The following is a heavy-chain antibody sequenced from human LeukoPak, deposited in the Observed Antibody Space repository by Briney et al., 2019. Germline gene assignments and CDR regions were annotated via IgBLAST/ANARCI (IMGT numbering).Heavy chain of an antibody. D-gene: IGHD3-22*01. J-gene: IGHJ4*02. CDR3: ARDHPYYYDSSGYSYYFDY. CDR1: GFTFSSYS. CDR2: ISSSSGYI. V-gene: IGHV3-21*01. Sequence: PGGSLRLSCAASGFTFSSYSMNWVRQAPGKGLEWVSSISSSSGYIYYADSVKGRFTISRDNAKNSLYLQMNSLRAEDTAVYYCARDHPYYYDSSGYSYYFDYWGQGTLVTVSS.